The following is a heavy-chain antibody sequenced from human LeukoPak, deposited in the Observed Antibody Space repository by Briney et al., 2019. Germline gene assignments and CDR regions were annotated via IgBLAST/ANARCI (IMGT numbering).Heavy chain of an antibody. V-gene: IGHV3-33*01. CDR2: IWYDGSNK. D-gene: IGHD1-26*01. J-gene: IGHJ3*02. Sequence: PGGSLRLSCAASGFPFTVYAMHWVRQAPGKGLEWVALIWYDGSNKYYADSVKGRFTISRDNSKNTLYLQMNNLRVDDTAVYYCVRGPIGNALDKWGQGTMVIVS. CDR3: VRGPIGNALDK. CDR1: GFPFTVYA.